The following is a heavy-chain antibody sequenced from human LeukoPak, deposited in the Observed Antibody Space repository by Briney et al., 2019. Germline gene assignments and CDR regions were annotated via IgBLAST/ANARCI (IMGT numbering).Heavy chain of an antibody. CDR1: GTTFTSYG. Sequence: GASVKVSCKPFGTTFTSYGTTWVRQAPGHGLEGMGGISAYNGNTNYAQKLQGRVTMTTDTSTSTAYMELRSLRSDDTAVYYCARDLEGFGESINYFDYWGQGTLVTVSS. V-gene: IGHV1-18*01. J-gene: IGHJ4*02. CDR3: ARDLEGFGESINYFDY. D-gene: IGHD3-10*01. CDR2: ISAYNGNT.